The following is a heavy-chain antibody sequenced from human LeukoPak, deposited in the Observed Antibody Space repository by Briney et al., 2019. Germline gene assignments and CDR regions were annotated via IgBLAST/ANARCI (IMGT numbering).Heavy chain of an antibody. CDR3: ARDLLLWFGELSGDSDY. D-gene: IGHD3-10*01. V-gene: IGHV3-23*01. Sequence: GGSLRLSCVASGFTFSSYAMSWVRQAPGKGLEWVSALSYSGGTAYYVDSVRGRFTISRDNSKNTLYLQMNSLRAEDTAVYYCARDLLLWFGELSGDSDYWGQGTLVTVSS. CDR1: GFTFSSYA. CDR2: LSYSGGTA. J-gene: IGHJ4*02.